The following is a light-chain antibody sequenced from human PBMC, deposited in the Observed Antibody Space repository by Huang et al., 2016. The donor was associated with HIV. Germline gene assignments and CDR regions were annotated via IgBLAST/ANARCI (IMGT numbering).Light chain of an antibody. CDR3: QRYDSAPRA. Sequence: DIQMTQSPSSLSASPGVRVTLSCRANQDIGNFLAWYQHKPGGVPRLLIYGASTLQSGVPSRFSGRASGTDFTLTITSFQPDDVATYYCQRYDSAPRAFGQGTKVEI. J-gene: IGKJ1*01. CDR2: GAS. CDR1: QDIGNF. V-gene: IGKV1-27*01.